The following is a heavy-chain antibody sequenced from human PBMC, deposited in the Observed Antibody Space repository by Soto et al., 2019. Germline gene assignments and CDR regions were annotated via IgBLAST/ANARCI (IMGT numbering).Heavy chain of an antibody. CDR3: ACGDGDYVAYFDH. J-gene: IGHJ4*02. CDR1: GFTFNNYA. Sequence: EVQLLESGGGLVQPGGSLRLSCAASGFTFNNYAMRWVRQAPGKGLEWVSAISGSGSSTYYADSVKGRFTISRDNSKNTLYLQMNSLRAEDTAVYYCACGDGDYVAYFDHWGQGTLVTVSS. CDR2: ISGSGSST. D-gene: IGHD4-17*01. V-gene: IGHV3-23*01.